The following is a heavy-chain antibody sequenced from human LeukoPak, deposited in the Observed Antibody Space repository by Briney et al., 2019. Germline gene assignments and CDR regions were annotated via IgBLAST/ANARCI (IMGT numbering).Heavy chain of an antibody. D-gene: IGHD6-19*01. CDR2: IFSVGNT. CDR3: ARGQEQFSSPWQWGPRRKNFYYYGMDV. CDR1: GFTVSSSS. Sequence: PGGSLRLSCAASGFTVSSSSMNWVRLGPGKGLEWVSVIFSVGNTYYADSVKGRFTISRDNSRNTLSLQMHGLRADDTAVYYCARGQEQFSSPWQWGPRRKNFYYYGMDVWGQGTTVTVSS. J-gene: IGHJ6*02. V-gene: IGHV3-66*01.